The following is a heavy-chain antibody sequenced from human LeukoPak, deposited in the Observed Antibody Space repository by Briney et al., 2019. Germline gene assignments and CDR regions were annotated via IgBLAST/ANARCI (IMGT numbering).Heavy chain of an antibody. CDR1: GFTFSSYW. J-gene: IGHJ5*02. CDR2: IREDGSEK. D-gene: IGHD6-13*01. V-gene: IGHV3-7*05. CDR3: ARDLGRISAAAIPGGS. Sequence: GGSLRLSCAASGFTFSSYWMSWVRQAPGKGLEWVANIREDGSEKNYLDSVKGRFTVSRDNAQNSLYLQMDSLRVEDTAVYYCARDLGRISAAAIPGGSWGQGTLVTASS.